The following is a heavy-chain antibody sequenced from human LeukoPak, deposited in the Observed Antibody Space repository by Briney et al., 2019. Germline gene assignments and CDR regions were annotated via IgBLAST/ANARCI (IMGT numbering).Heavy chain of an antibody. J-gene: IGHJ4*02. CDR2: IKEDGSEK. CDR3: TGETYYFDH. CDR1: GFTFSRYW. Sequence: PGGSLRLSCAAAGFTFSRYWMSWVRQATGKGLECVAKIKEDGSEKHYVDSVKGRFTISRDNAKKSLYLQMNSLRAEDTAVYYCTGETYYFDHWGQGALVTVSS. V-gene: IGHV3-7*04.